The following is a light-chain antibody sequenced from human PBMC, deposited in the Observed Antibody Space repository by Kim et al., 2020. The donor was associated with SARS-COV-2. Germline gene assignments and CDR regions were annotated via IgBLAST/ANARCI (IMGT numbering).Light chain of an antibody. CDR1: QGIGSW. CDR3: QQANSYPLT. V-gene: IGKV1-12*01. Sequence: DIQMTQSPSSVSASVGERVTMTCRASQGIGSWLAWYQQKPGKAPKVLIYPASSLQSGVPSRFSGSGSGTEFTLTISSLQPEDVAIYYWQQANSYPLTFAGGTKLEI. J-gene: IGKJ4*01. CDR2: PAS.